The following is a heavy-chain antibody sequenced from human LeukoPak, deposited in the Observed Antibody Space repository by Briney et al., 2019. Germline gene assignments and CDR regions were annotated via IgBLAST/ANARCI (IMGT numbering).Heavy chain of an antibody. Sequence: GGSLRLSCAVSGFIFSNYGMNWVRQAPGKGLEWVSAISGSGGSTYYADSVKGRFTISRDNSKSTLYLQMNSLRAEDTAVYYCAKSLWFGAYYFDYWGQGTLVTVSS. J-gene: IGHJ4*02. CDR3: AKSLWFGAYYFDY. CDR1: GFIFSNYG. CDR2: ISGSGGST. V-gene: IGHV3-23*01. D-gene: IGHD3-10*01.